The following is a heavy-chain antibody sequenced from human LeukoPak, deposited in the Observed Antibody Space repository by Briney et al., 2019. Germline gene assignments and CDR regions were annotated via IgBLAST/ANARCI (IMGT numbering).Heavy chain of an antibody. CDR3: ARRQVFRSYSRSAPQY. J-gene: IGHJ4*02. D-gene: IGHD3-10*01. Sequence: AAVTVTLKCSGCSFMRYSFGGLGQAHGQGLARVGVIGACGGDAKYAEKLKDRITMTSDPGTSPVYMEMKSLRSEDTALYYCARRQVFRSYSRSAPQYWGQGTLVTVSS. V-gene: IGHV1-18*01. CDR2: IGACGGDA. CDR1: GCSFMRYS.